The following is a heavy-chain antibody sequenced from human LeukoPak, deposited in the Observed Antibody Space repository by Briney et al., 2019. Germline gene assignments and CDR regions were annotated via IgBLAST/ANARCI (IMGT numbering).Heavy chain of an antibody. D-gene: IGHD3-22*01. Sequence: ASVKVSCKASGYTFTGYYMHWVRQAPGQGLEWMGWINPNSGGTNYAQKCQGRVTMTRDTSISTAYMELSRLRSDDTAVYYCARGGDYYDSSGYPYWGQGTLVTVSS. J-gene: IGHJ4*02. CDR2: INPNSGGT. CDR1: GYTFTGYY. V-gene: IGHV1-2*02. CDR3: ARGGDYYDSSGYPY.